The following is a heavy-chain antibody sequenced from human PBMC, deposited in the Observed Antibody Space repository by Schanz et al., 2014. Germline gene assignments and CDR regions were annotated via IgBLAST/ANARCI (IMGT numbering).Heavy chain of an antibody. CDR2: INVGNGNM. Sequence: QVQLVQSGAEVKKPGSSVKVSCKLSGGTFSSYTISWMRQAPGQGLEWMGWINVGNGNMKYSQKFQGRVTITRDTSASTAYMELTSLRSEDTAVYYCARGYGDSPTDFWGQGTLVTVSS. D-gene: IGHD4-17*01. J-gene: IGHJ4*02. CDR3: ARGYGDSPTDF. CDR1: GGTFSSYT. V-gene: IGHV1-3*01.